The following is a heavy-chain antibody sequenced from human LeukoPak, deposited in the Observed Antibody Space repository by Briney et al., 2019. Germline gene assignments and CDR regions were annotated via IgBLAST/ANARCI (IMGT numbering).Heavy chain of an antibody. Sequence: SETLSLTCAVYGGSFSGYYWGWIRQPPGKGLEWIGSIYYSGSTYYNPSLKSRVTISVDTSKNQFSLKLSSVTAADTAVYYCARGTTTGYSSSWYAGDYWGQGTLVTVSS. CDR2: IYYSGST. D-gene: IGHD6-13*01. V-gene: IGHV4-34*01. CDR3: ARGTTTGYSSSWYAGDY. CDR1: GGSFSGYY. J-gene: IGHJ4*02.